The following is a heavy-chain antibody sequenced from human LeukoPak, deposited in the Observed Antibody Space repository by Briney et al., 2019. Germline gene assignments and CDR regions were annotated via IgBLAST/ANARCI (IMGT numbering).Heavy chain of an antibody. V-gene: IGHV4-4*07. J-gene: IGHJ4*02. CDR1: GGSISSYY. Sequence: ASETLSLTCTVSGGSISSYYWSWIRQPAGKGLEWIGRIYTSGSTNYNPSLKSRVTMSVDTSKNQSSLQLTSVTAADTAVYYCARYTYGNYYFDYWGQGTLVTVSS. D-gene: IGHD5-18*01. CDR2: IYTSGST. CDR3: ARYTYGNYYFDY.